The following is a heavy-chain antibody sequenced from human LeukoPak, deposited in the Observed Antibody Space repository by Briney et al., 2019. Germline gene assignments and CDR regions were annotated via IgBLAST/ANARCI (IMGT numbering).Heavy chain of an antibody. J-gene: IGHJ5*02. Sequence: VNDSLKAAGCRVMYFVVSLVRQAACQGPECMGWLSTYTGFTHYAERFEDRVTRGIDTSTTAVSMELRSLIYDDTAVYYCARDSDDSGTGNRDWFDPWGQGTVVTVSS. D-gene: IGHD4-11*01. CDR2: LSTYTGFT. CDR3: ARDSDDSGTGNRDWFDP. CDR1: GCRVMYFV. V-gene: IGHV1-18*04.